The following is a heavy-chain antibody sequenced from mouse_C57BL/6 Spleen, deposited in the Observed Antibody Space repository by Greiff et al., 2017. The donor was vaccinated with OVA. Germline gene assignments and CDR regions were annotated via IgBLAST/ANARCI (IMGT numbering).Heavy chain of an antibody. CDR2: IDPSDSYT. J-gene: IGHJ3*01. CDR3: ARFDDYDGCAY. CDR1: GYTFTSYW. D-gene: IGHD2-4*01. Sequence: QVQLQQPGAELVKPGASVKLSCKASGYTFTSYWMQWVKQRPGQGLEWIGEIDPSDSYTNYNQKFKGKATLTVDTSSSTAYMQLSSLTSEDSAVYYCARFDDYDGCAYWGQGTLVTVSA. V-gene: IGHV1-50*01.